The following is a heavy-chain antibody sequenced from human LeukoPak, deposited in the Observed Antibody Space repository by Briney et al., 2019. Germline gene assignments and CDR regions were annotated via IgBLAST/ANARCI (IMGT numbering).Heavy chain of an antibody. CDR1: GFTFIDYD. D-gene: IGHD6-19*01. J-gene: IGHJ4*02. Sequence: PGGSLRLSCAASGFTFIDYDMHWVRQAIGKGLEWVSAIGIRGDTHYSGSVKDRFTISRENAESSLYLQMNSLRAEDTAVYYCARGGIQVSGIDEFDYWGQGTLVTVSS. CDR2: IGIRGDT. CDR3: ARGGIQVSGIDEFDY. V-gene: IGHV3-13*01.